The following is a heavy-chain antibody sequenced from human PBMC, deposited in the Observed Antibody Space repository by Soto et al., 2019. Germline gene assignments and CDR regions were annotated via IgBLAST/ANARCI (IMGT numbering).Heavy chain of an antibody. J-gene: IGHJ4*02. D-gene: IGHD1-7*01. CDR3: AKLEPGTGTTY. CDR2: IGFGGVDT. Sequence: GGSLRLSCAASGFTFRNYGMGWVRQAPGKGLEWVSSIGFGGVDTYYAGSVKGRFTVSRDNSKNTLYLQVSSLRAEDTAVYYCAKLEPGTGTTYWGQGTVVTVSS. CDR1: GFTFRNYG. V-gene: IGHV3-23*01.